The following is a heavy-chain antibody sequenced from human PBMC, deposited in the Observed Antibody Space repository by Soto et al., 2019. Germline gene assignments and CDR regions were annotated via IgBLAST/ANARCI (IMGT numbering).Heavy chain of an antibody. D-gene: IGHD6-6*01. V-gene: IGHV4-31*03. Sequence: SETLSLTCTVSGGSISSGGYYWSWIRQHPGKGLEWIGYIYYSGSTYYNPSLKSRVTISVDTSKNQFSLKLSSVTAADTAVYYCAREGRLDSSSSFYFDYWGQGTLVTVSS. J-gene: IGHJ4*02. CDR2: IYYSGST. CDR1: GGSISSGGYY. CDR3: AREGRLDSSSSFYFDY.